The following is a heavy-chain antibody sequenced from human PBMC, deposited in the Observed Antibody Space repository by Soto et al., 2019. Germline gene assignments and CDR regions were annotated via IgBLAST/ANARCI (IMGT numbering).Heavy chain of an antibody. V-gene: IGHV1-24*01. Sequence: QVQLKQSGAEVRKPGASVKVSCKVSGYSLSDLPMHWVRQAPGKGLEWLGGLNPEDGETVYLPSLQGRVTVTEDTSSDTAFMELTRLRSDDTAVYYCATNTGRSFAFDFWGQWTMLTVSS. CDR2: LNPEDGET. D-gene: IGHD2-2*02. J-gene: IGHJ3*01. CDR3: ATNTGRSFAFDF. CDR1: GYSLSDLP.